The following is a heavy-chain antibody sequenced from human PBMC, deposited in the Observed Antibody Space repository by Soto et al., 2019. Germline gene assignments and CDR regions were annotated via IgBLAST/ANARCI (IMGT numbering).Heavy chain of an antibody. Sequence: PGGSLRLSCAASGFTFSSYWMSWVRQAPGKGLEWVANIKQDGSEKYYVDSVKGRFTISRDNAKNSLYLQMNSLRAEDTAVYYCARPTDYYDSSGPPADWGQGTLVTVAS. CDR2: IKQDGSEK. J-gene: IGHJ4*02. V-gene: IGHV3-7*02. CDR1: GFTFSSYW. CDR3: ARPTDYYDSSGPPAD. D-gene: IGHD3-22*01.